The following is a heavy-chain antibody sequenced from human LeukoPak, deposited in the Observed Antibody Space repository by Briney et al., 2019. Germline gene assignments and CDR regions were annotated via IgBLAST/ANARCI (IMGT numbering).Heavy chain of an antibody. Sequence: PSETLSLTCAVYGGSFSGYYWSWIRQPPGKGLEWIGEVNHSGSTNYNPSLKSQVTISVDTSKNQFSLKLSSVTAADTAVYYCARSLRNGYSYGYIDYWGQGTLVTVSS. J-gene: IGHJ4*02. CDR1: GGSFSGYY. D-gene: IGHD5-18*01. CDR3: ARSLRNGYSYGYIDY. CDR2: VNHSGST. V-gene: IGHV4-34*01.